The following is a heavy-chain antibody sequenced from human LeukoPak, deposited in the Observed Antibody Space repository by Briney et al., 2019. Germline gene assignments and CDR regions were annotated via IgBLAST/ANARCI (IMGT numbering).Heavy chain of an antibody. V-gene: IGHV4-39*01. Sequence: SQTLSLTCTVSGGSISSSGYYWGWIRQPPGKGLERIGTTHYGGRLYSNPSLKSRATKSVDRSKNQCSLKMSSVTAADTAVYYCARPRHNWNYYFDYWGHGILVTASS. CDR3: ARPRHNWNYYFDY. D-gene: IGHD1-7*01. CDR1: GGSISSSGYY. J-gene: IGHJ4*01. CDR2: THYGGRL.